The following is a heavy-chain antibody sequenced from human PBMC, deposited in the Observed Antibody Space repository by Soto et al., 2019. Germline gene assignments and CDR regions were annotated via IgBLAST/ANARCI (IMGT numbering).Heavy chain of an antibody. CDR3: ARIHYYDSSGFGDAFDI. Sequence: SGPTLVNPTQTLTLTCTFSGFSLSTSGMRVSWIRQPPGKALEWLARIDWDDDKFYSTSPKTRLTISKDTSKNQVVLTMTNMDPVDTATYYCARIHYYDSSGFGDAFDIWGQGTMVTVSS. CDR2: IDWDDDK. D-gene: IGHD3-22*01. J-gene: IGHJ3*02. CDR1: GFSLSTSGMR. V-gene: IGHV2-70*04.